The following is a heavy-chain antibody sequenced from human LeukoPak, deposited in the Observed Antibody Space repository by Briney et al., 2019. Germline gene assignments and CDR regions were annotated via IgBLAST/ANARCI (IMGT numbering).Heavy chain of an antibody. CDR2: FHHPGTT. D-gene: IGHD1-20*01. J-gene: IGHJ4*02. CDR3: ARDPGYTANWNYFDY. Sequence: SETLSLTCAVSGYSISSGYYWGWIRQPPGKGLEWIGTFHHPGTTYYNPSLSSRVTISVDTSKNQFSLRLNSVTAADTAVYSCARDPGYTANWNYFDYWGQGALVTVSS. CDR1: GYSISSGYY. V-gene: IGHV4-38-2*02.